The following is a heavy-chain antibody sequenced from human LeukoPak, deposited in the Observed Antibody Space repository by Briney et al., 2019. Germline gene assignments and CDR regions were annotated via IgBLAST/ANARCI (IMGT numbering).Heavy chain of an antibody. CDR1: GFTFDDYG. Sequence: GGSLRLSCAASGFTFDDYGMSWVRRAPGKGLEWVSGINWNGGSTGYADSVKGRFTISRDNAKNSLYLQMHSLRAEDTALYYCARGSGIAVAGTLSFDYWGQGTLVTVPS. CDR2: INWNGGST. CDR3: ARGSGIAVAGTLSFDY. V-gene: IGHV3-20*04. J-gene: IGHJ4*02. D-gene: IGHD6-19*01.